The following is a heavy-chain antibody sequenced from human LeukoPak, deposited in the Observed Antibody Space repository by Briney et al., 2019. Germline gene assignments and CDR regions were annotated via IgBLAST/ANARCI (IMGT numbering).Heavy chain of an antibody. CDR2: IYYSGTT. D-gene: IGHD5-18*01. J-gene: IGHJ4*02. Sequence: SETLSLTCTVSGGSISSYYWSWIRQPPGKGLEWIGNIYYSGTTNYNPSLKSRVTISVDTSKNQFSLKLSSVTAADTAVFYCARGRYIYALGDYFDYWGQGTLVTVSS. CDR3: ARGRYIYALGDYFDY. CDR1: GGSISSYY. V-gene: IGHV4-59*01.